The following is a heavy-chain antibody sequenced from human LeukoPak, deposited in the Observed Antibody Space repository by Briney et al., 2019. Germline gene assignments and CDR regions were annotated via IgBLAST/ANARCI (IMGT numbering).Heavy chain of an antibody. D-gene: IGHD6-13*01. V-gene: IGHV1-69*06. Sequence: ASVKVSCKASGGTFSSYAISWVRQAPGQGLEWMGGIIPIFGTANYAQKFQGRVTITADKSTSTAYMELSSLRSEDTAVYYCARVSSGSSSWYNYWGQGTLVTVSS. CDR3: ARVSSGSSSWYNY. CDR2: IIPIFGTA. J-gene: IGHJ4*02. CDR1: GGTFSSYA.